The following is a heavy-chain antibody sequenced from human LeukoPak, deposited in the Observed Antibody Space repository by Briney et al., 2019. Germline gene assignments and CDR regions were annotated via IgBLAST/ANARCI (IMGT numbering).Heavy chain of an antibody. J-gene: IGHJ5*02. D-gene: IGHD5-24*01. CDR3: ARDNSVRDEAWWFNP. Sequence: SVKVSCKASGGTFSSYVINWVRQAPGQGLEWMGGIIPIFGTANYAQKFQGRVTITADKSTSTDYLELSSLRSEDTAVYYCARDNSVRDEAWWFNPWGQGTLVTVSS. CDR1: GGTFSSYV. CDR2: IIPIFGTA. V-gene: IGHV1-69*06.